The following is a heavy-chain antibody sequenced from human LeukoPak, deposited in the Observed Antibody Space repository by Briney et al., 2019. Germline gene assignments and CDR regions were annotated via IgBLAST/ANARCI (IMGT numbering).Heavy chain of an antibody. CDR2: ISYDGSNK. D-gene: IGHD3-3*01. CDR1: GFTFSSYG. Sequence: GGSLRLSCAASGFTFSSYGMHWVRQAPGKGLEWVAVISYDGSNKYYADSVKGRFAISRDNSKNTLYLQMNSLRAEDTAVYYCAEDLSTIFGVVIILATENGDAFDIWGQGTMVTVSS. V-gene: IGHV3-30*18. CDR3: AEDLSTIFGVVIILATENGDAFDI. J-gene: IGHJ3*02.